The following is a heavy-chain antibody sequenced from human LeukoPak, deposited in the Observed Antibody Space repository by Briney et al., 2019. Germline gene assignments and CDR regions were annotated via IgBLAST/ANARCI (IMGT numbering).Heavy chain of an antibody. D-gene: IGHD5-12*01. CDR2: IKQDGSEK. CDR1: GFTFSSHW. CDR3: ARCGYSGYDRWGFDY. V-gene: IGHV3-7*01. J-gene: IGHJ4*02. Sequence: HPGGSLRLSCAASGFTFSSHWMSWVRQAPGKGMEWVANIKQDGSEKYYVDSVKGRFTVSRDNAKNSLYLQMNSLRAEDTAVYYCARCGYSGYDRWGFDYWGQGTLVTVSS.